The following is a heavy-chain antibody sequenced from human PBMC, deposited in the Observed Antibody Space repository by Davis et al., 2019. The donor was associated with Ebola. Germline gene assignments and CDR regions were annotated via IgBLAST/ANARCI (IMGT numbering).Heavy chain of an antibody. CDR2: VNPYSGHT. Sequence: ASVKVSCKASGYTFTSYGISWVRQASGQGLEWRGWVNPYSGHTGYVEKFKGRVTMTGDPSISTAYMELSSLTIDDTAVYYCARGYSPKCRGGDCVNDFWGQGTLVTVST. CDR1: GYTFTSYG. D-gene: IGHD2-21*02. J-gene: IGHJ4*02. V-gene: IGHV1-8*02. CDR3: ARGYSPKCRGGDCVNDF.